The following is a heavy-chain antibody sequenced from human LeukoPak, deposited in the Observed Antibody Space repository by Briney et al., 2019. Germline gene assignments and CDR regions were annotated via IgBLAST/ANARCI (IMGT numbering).Heavy chain of an antibody. CDR2: TYYRSKWYN. CDR1: GDSVSSNSAA. V-gene: IGHV6-1*01. CDR3: AGDIVVVPAVLVGWFDP. Sequence: SQTLSLTCAISGDSVSSNSAAWNWIRQSPSRGLEWLGRTYYRSKWYNDYAVSVKSRITINPDTSKNQFSLQLNSVTPEDTAVYYCAGDIVVVPAVLVGWFDPWGQGTLVTVSS. D-gene: IGHD2-2*01. J-gene: IGHJ5*02.